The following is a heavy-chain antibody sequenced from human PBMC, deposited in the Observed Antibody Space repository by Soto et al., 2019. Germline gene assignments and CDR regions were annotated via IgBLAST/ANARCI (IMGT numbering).Heavy chain of an antibody. CDR1: GGSISSDY. D-gene: IGHD3-10*01. J-gene: IGHJ6*02. CDR3: ARGTMVRAVEADYYYYGMDV. Sequence: SETLSLTCSVSGGSISSDYWNWIRQLPGKGLEWIGEIYNSGSTNYNPPLKSRVTISVDTSKNQFSLKLSSVTAADTAVYYCARGTMVRAVEADYYYYGMDVWGQGTTVTVSS. V-gene: IGHV4-59*12. CDR2: IYNSGST.